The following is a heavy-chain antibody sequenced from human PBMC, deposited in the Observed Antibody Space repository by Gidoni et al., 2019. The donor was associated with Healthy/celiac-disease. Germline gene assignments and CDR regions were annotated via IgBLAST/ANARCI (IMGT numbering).Heavy chain of an antibody. CDR2: ISSSSSYI. CDR1: GFTFSSYS. CDR3: ARGQRGYGSGRGYYYGMDV. D-gene: IGHD3-10*01. Sequence: EVQLVESGGGLVKPGGSMRLSCAASGFTFSSYSMHWVRQAPGKGLEWVASISSSSSYIYYADSVKGRFTISRDNAKNSLYLQMNSLRAEDTAVYYCARGQRGYGSGRGYYYGMDVWGQGTTVTVSS. J-gene: IGHJ6*02. V-gene: IGHV3-21*01.